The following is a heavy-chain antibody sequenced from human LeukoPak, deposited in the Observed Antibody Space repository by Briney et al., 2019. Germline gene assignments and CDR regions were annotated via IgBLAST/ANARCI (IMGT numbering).Heavy chain of an antibody. J-gene: IGHJ6*02. CDR1: GGAFSSYA. Sequence: SVKVSCKASGGAFSSYAISWVRQAPGQGLEWMGGIIPIFGTANYAQKFQGRVTITADESTSTAYMELSSLRSEDTAVYYCATGSLPPYCSGGSCFSPYYYGMDVWGQGTTVTVSS. CDR3: ATGSLPPYCSGGSCFSPYYYGMDV. V-gene: IGHV1-69*13. CDR2: IIPIFGTA. D-gene: IGHD2-15*01.